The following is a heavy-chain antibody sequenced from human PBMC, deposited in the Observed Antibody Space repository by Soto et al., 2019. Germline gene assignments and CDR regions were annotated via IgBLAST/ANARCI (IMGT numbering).Heavy chain of an antibody. CDR2: ISGSGDFT. CDR1: GFIFSNYA. V-gene: IGHV3-23*01. J-gene: IGHJ4*01. D-gene: IGHD3-16*01. CDR3: VKSASDYAACHRLAQ. Sequence: VGSLRLSCAASGFIFSNYAMSWVRQAPRKGLEWVSSISGSGDFTSYTDSVKGRFTISRDNSRSTLYLQVNNLRAEDTAVYYCVKSASDYAACHRLAQWGQGTLVTVSS.